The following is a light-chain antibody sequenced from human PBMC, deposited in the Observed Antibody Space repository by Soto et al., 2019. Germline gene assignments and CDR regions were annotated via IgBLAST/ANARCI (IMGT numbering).Light chain of an antibody. CDR2: GAS. CDR1: QSVGSK. V-gene: IGKV3-20*01. J-gene: IGKJ1*01. CDR3: QQYGSSFAT. Sequence: EIVLTQSPGTLSLSPGERATLSCRASQSVGSKLAWYRQTPGQAPRLLIYGASTRATDTPARFSGSGAGTDFTPTISRVEPADFALYYCQQYGSSFATFGQGTKVDIK.